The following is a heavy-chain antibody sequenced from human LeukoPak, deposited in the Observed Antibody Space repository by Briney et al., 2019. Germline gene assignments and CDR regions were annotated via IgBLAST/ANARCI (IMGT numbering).Heavy chain of an antibody. CDR2: VYSGGST. D-gene: IGHD2-21*02. V-gene: IGHV3-66*01. Sequence: GGSLRLSCAASGFTVSRNYMNWVRQAPGKGLEWVSVVYSGGSTYYADSVKGRFTISRDYSKNTLYLQMNNLRAEDTAVYYCASPSAEMTEMNGWYFDGWGRGTLVTVSS. CDR3: ASPSAEMTEMNGWYFDG. CDR1: GFTVSRNY. J-gene: IGHJ2*01.